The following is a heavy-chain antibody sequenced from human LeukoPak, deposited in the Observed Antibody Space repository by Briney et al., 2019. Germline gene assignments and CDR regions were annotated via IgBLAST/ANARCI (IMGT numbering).Heavy chain of an antibody. V-gene: IGHV4-39*01. D-gene: IGHD5/OR15-5a*01. CDR2: IYYSETT. CDR1: GGSISSTAYY. Sequence: SETLSLTCTVSGGSISSTAYYWDWIREPPGKGLEWIGSIYYSETTYYNSSLKSRVTISLNTSKNQFSLRLTSVTAADTAVYYCARQVSDYYYYYIDVWGKGATVTVSS. J-gene: IGHJ6*03. CDR3: ARQVSDYYYYYIDV.